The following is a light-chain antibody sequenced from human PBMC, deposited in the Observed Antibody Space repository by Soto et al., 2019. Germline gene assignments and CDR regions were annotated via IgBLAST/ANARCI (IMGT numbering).Light chain of an antibody. J-gene: IGKJ1*01. CDR2: GAS. CDR1: QFVSSK. CDR3: PQSNSWLWT. V-gene: IGKV3-15*01. Sequence: MKKSLATVSVNPGERVNLPCRASQFVSSKLAWYQQKPGQAPRLLIYGASTRATGIPARFSGSGSGTEFTLIISILQSEDSAVYYCPQSNSWLWTFGQ.